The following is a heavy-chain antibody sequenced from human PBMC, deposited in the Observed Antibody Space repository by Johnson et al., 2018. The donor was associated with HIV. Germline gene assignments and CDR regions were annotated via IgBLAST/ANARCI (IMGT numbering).Heavy chain of an antibody. CDR3: ARPKKDYYDSSGYWSGAFDI. J-gene: IGHJ3*02. V-gene: IGHV3-23*04. D-gene: IGHD3-22*01. Sequence: VQLVESGGGLVQPGGSLRLSCAASGFTFSSYAMSWVRQAPGKGLEWVSGISGSGGSTYYAASVKARFTISSDNSKNTLYLQMNSLRAEDTAVYYWARPKKDYYDSSGYWSGAFDIWGQGKMVTVSS. CDR2: ISGSGGST. CDR1: GFTFSSYA.